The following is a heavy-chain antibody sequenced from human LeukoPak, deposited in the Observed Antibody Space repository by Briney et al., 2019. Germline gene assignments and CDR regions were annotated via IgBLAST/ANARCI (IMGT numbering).Heavy chain of an antibody. D-gene: IGHD2/OR15-2a*01. CDR1: GGSVSSGSYY. CDR3: ARVLSQGSRAEYYFDY. J-gene: IGHJ4*02. Sequence: PSETLSLTCTVSGGSVSSGSYYWSWIRQPPGKGLEWIGYIYHSGSTYYNPSLKSRVTISVDRSKNQFSLKLSSVTAADTAVYYCARVLSQGSRAEYYFDYWGQGTLVTVSS. V-gene: IGHV4-30-2*01. CDR2: IYHSGST.